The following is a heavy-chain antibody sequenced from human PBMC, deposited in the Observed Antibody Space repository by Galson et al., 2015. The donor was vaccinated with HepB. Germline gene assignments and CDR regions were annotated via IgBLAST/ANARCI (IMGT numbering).Heavy chain of an antibody. J-gene: IGHJ4*02. Sequence: QSGAEVKKPGESLKISCKGSGYSFTNSWIGWVRQMPGKGPEWMGIIYPGDSDTRYSPSFQGQVTISADKSISTAYLQWSSLEASDTAIYYCATLGYCTSSRCYGFDYWGQGTLVTVSS. CDR2: IYPGDSDT. CDR1: GYSFTNSW. D-gene: IGHD2-2*01. CDR3: ATLGYCTSSRCYGFDY. V-gene: IGHV5-51*03.